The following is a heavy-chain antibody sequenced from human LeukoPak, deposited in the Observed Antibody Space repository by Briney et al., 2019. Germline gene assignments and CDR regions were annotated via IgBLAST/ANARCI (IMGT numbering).Heavy chain of an antibody. CDR2: IIPIFGTA. V-gene: IGHV1-69*06. Sequence: GASVKVSCKASGGTFSNYAISWVRQAPGQGLEWMGRIIPIFGTANYAQKFQGRVTITADKSTSTAYMELSSLRSEDTAVYYCARDRQYYYDSSGQGYWGQGTLVTVSS. D-gene: IGHD3-22*01. J-gene: IGHJ4*02. CDR3: ARDRQYYYDSSGQGY. CDR1: GGTFSNYA.